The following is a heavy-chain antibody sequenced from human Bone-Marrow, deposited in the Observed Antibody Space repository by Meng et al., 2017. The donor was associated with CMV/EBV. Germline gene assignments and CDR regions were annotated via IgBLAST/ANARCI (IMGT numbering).Heavy chain of an antibody. Sequence: FPFSRYGMHWVRQAPGKGLEWVAVIWNDGSNKYYADSVKSRFTIYRDNSKNTLYLQMNSLRVEDTAVYYCARGGYSGYDFVNWFDPWGQGTLVTVSS. CDR2: IWNDGSNK. V-gene: IGHV3-33*01. D-gene: IGHD5-12*01. CDR1: FPFSRYG. J-gene: IGHJ5*02. CDR3: ARGGYSGYDFVNWFDP.